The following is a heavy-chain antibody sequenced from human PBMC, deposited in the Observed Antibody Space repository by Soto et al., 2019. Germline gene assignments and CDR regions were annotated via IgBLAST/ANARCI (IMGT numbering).Heavy chain of an antibody. Sequence: GGSLRLSCAASGFTFSSYGMHWVRQAPGKGLEWVAVIWYDGSNKYYADSVKGRFTISRDNSKNTLYLQMNSLRAEDTAVYYCANQGGYSSSVWFDPWGQGTLVTVSS. J-gene: IGHJ5*02. V-gene: IGHV3-33*06. CDR1: GFTFSSYG. CDR2: IWYDGSNK. CDR3: ANQGGYSSSVWFDP. D-gene: IGHD6-6*01.